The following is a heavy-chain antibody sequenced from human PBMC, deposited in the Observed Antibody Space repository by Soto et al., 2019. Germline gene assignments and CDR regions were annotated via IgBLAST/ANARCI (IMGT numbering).Heavy chain of an antibody. CDR3: ARIPSTGPYYFDY. Sequence: GESLKISCKASGYIFTSYWLGWVRQMPGKGLKWMGIVYPGDSDTRYSLSFQGQVTISVDKSISTAYLQWSSLKASDTAMYYCARIPSTGPYYFDYWGQGTLVTVSS. CDR2: VYPGDSDT. CDR1: GYIFTSYW. J-gene: IGHJ4*02. D-gene: IGHD1-1*01. V-gene: IGHV5-51*01.